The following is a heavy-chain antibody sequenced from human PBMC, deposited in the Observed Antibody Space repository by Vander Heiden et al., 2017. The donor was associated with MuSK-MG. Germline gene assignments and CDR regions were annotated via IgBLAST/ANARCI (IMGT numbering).Heavy chain of an antibody. CDR1: GGSISSGGYY. Sequence: QVQLQESGPGLVKPSQTLSLTCTVSGGSISSGGYYWRWIRQHPGKGLEWIGYIYYSGSTYYNPSLKSRVTISVDTSKNQFSLKLSSVTAADTAVYYCAREEGAVAAFDYWGQGTLVTVSS. J-gene: IGHJ4*02. CDR2: IYYSGST. CDR3: AREEGAVAAFDY. V-gene: IGHV4-31*03. D-gene: IGHD6-19*01.